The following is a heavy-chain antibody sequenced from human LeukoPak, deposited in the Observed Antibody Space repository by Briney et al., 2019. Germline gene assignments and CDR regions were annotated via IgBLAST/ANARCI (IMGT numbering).Heavy chain of an antibody. D-gene: IGHD3-3*01. CDR3: AGSSTIFGVVGDY. CDR1: GFTFSSYE. Sequence: GGSLRLSCAASGFTFSSYEMNWVRQAPGKGLEWVSYISSSGSTIYYADSVKGRFTISRDNAKNSLYLQMNSLRAEDTAVYYCAGSSTIFGVVGDYWGQGTLVTVSS. V-gene: IGHV3-48*03. CDR2: ISSSGSTI. J-gene: IGHJ4*02.